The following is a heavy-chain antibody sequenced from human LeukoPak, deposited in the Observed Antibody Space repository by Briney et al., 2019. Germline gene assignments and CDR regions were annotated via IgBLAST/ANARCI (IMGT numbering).Heavy chain of an antibody. V-gene: IGHV3-23*01. Sequence: GGSLRLSCAASGFTFSSYAMSWVRQAPGKGLEWVSGSGSGGSTYYADSVKGRFTISRDNSKNTLYLQMNSLRAEDTAVYYCAKDFWSGYYPNYWGQGALVTVSS. CDR2: SGSGGST. CDR3: AKDFWSGYYPNY. J-gene: IGHJ4*02. D-gene: IGHD3-3*01. CDR1: GFTFSSYA.